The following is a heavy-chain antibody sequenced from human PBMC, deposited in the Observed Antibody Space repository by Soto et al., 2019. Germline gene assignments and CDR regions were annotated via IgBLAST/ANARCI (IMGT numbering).Heavy chain of an antibody. Sequence: EVHLVESGGGLVQPGGSLRLSCVASGFTFTRYWMSWVRQAPGKGLEWVANIKEDGNEQYYVDSVKGRFTISRDNAKNSLYLQMNSLRAEDAAVYYCARDDEVFFASWGQGTLVTVSS. CDR2: IKEDGNEQ. V-gene: IGHV3-7*01. CDR3: ARDDEVFFAS. J-gene: IGHJ4*02. CDR1: GFTFTRYW. D-gene: IGHD3-10*01.